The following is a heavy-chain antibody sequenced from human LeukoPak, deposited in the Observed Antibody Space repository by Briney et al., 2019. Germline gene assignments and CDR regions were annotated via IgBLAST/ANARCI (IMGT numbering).Heavy chain of an antibody. D-gene: IGHD3-22*01. CDR2: IIPIFGTA. Sequence: SVKVSCKASGGTFSSYAISWVRQAPGQGLEWMGGIIPIFGTANYAQKLQGRVTITTDESTSTAYMELSSLRSEDTAVYYCASRPYYYDSSGYYHAPDYWGQGTLVTVSS. CDR3: ASRPYYYDSSGYYHAPDY. V-gene: IGHV1-69*05. J-gene: IGHJ4*02. CDR1: GGTFSSYA.